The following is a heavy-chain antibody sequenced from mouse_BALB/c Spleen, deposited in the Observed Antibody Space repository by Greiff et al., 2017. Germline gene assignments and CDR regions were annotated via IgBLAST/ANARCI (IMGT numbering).Heavy chain of an antibody. CDR3: ARRRYDDAMDY. J-gene: IGHJ4*01. Sequence: EVKLMESGPSLVKPSQTLSLTCSVTGDSITSGYWNWIRKFPGNKLEYMGYISYSGSTYYNPSLKSRISITRYTSKNQYYLQLKSVTTEDTATYYCARRRYDDAMDYWGQGTSVTVSS. D-gene: IGHD2-14*01. V-gene: IGHV3-8*02. CDR1: GDSITSGY. CDR2: ISYSGST.